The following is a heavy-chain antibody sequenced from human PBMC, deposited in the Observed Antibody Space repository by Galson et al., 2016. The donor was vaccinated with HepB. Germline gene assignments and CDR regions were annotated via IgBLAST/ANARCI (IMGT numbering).Heavy chain of an antibody. J-gene: IGHJ6*02. V-gene: IGHV4-4*02. Sequence: ETLSLTCAVSGGSINTSNWWTWVRQTPGKGLEWIGEIYHGGNTNYNPSLESRVAISVDKSKNQFSLKLSSVTAADTAVYYCARVGGQQLGSYYYFYGMDVWGQGTTVTVSS. CDR3: ARVGGQQLGSYYYFYGMDV. CDR2: IYHGGNT. D-gene: IGHD3-16*01. CDR1: GGSINTSNW.